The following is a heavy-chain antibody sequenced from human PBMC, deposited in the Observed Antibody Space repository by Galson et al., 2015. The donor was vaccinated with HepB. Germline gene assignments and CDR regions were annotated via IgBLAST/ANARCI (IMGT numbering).Heavy chain of an antibody. V-gene: IGHV3-21*01. CDR2: ISSSSSYI. J-gene: IGHJ6*02. Sequence: SLRLSCAASGFTFSSYSMNWVRQVPGKGLEWVSSISSSSSYIYYADSVKGRFTISRDNAKNSLYLQMNSLRAEDTAVYYCARDNRGYDILTYYGMDVWGQGTTVTVSS. CDR1: GFTFSSYS. CDR3: ARDNRGYDILTYYGMDV. D-gene: IGHD3-9*01.